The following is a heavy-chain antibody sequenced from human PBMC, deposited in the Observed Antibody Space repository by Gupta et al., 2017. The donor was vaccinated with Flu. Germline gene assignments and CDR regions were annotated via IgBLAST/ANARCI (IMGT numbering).Heavy chain of an antibody. D-gene: IGHD6-25*01. CDR2: FYYSGAT. CDR1: GGSIRGSAND. Sequence: QVQLQESGPGLVKPSQTLTLTCAVSGGSIRGSANDWGWLRQSPGKGLEWSGFFYYSGATHYNPSLKSRTTISVDASKNQFSLRLASVTAADTARYYCARRVAARQIAFEIWGRGTMVVVSS. CDR3: ARRVAARQIAFEI. V-gene: IGHV4-31*11. J-gene: IGHJ3*02.